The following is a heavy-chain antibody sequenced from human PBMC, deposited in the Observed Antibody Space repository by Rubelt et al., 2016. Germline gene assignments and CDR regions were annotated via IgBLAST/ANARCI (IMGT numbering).Heavy chain of an antibody. J-gene: IGHJ4*02. CDR2: INPNSGGT. Sequence: APGQGLEWMGWINPNSGGTNYAQKFQGRVTMTRDPSISTAYMELSRLRSDDTAVYYCARDRNYYDSSGYPDYWGQGTLVTVSS. CDR3: ARDRNYYDSSGYPDY. V-gene: IGHV1-2*02. D-gene: IGHD3-22*01.